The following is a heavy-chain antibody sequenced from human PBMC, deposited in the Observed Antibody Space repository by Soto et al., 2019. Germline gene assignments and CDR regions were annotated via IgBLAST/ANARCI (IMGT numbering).Heavy chain of an antibody. Sequence: PGGSLRLSCAASGLTFSDYYMSWIRQAPGKGLEWVSYISSSGSTIYYADSVKGRFTISRDNAKNSLYLQMNSLRAEDTAVYYCARARAAATPYDYWGQGTLVTVSS. CDR3: ARARAAATPYDY. J-gene: IGHJ4*02. D-gene: IGHD6-25*01. CDR2: ISSSGSTI. V-gene: IGHV3-11*01. CDR1: GLTFSDYY.